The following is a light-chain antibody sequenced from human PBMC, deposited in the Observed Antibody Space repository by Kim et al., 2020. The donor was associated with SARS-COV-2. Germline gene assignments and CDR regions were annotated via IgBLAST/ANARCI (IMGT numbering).Light chain of an antibody. CDR3: QKYDSVPLT. CDR2: AAS. Sequence: DIQMTQSPSSMSASVGDRVTITCRASQDIRDYVGWYQQKPGQVPKLLIFAASTLHSGVPSRFSGSGSGTHFTLTISSLQPEDVATYYCQKYDSVPLTFGGGTKVEIK. CDR1: QDIRDY. J-gene: IGKJ4*01. V-gene: IGKV1-27*01.